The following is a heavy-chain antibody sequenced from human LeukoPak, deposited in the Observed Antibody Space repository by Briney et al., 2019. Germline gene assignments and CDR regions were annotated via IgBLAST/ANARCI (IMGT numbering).Heavy chain of an antibody. CDR3: ARVVIAATGHGNFDY. D-gene: IGHD6-13*01. J-gene: IGHJ4*02. CDR2: SNPNSGDT. V-gene: IGHV1-2*02. Sequence: ASVKVSCKASGYTFTDYYMHWVRQAPGQGLEWVGWSNPNSGDTNYAQKFQGRVPMTRDTSIPTAFMELSGLRADDTAVYYCARVVIAATGHGNFDYWGQGTLVTVSS. CDR1: GYTFTDYY.